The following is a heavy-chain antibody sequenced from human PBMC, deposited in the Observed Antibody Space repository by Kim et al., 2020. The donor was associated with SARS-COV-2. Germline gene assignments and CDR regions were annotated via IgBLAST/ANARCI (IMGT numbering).Heavy chain of an antibody. D-gene: IGHD3-9*01. J-gene: IGHJ4*02. CDR3: ARVSYYDILTSCAYYFDY. CDR2: IYYSGST. Sequence: SETLSLTCTVSGGSISSYYRSWIRQPPGKGLEWIGYIYYSGSTNYNPSLKSRVTISADTSKNQFSLKLSSVTAADTAVYYCARVSYYDILTSCAYYFDYWVQGTLVTVAS. CDR1: GGSISSYY. V-gene: IGHV4-59*01.